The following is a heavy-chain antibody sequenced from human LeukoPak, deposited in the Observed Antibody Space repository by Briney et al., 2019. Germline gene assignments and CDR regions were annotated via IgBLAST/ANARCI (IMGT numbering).Heavy chain of an antibody. V-gene: IGHV4-4*07. CDR1: GGSISSNY. CDR2: IYNTGST. Sequence: SETLSLTCTVSGGSISSNYWNWIRQPAGKGLEWIGRIYNTGSTNYNPSLESRVTMSVGTSKNQFSLKLSSVTAADTAVYYCVKAKISAAGVWLFDPWGQGTLITVSS. J-gene: IGHJ5*02. CDR3: VKAKISAAGVWLFDP. D-gene: IGHD6-13*01.